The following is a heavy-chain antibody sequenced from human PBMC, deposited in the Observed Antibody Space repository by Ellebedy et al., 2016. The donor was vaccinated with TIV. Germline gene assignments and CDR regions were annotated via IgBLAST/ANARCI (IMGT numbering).Heavy chain of an antibody. CDR2: TSSRSKWYT. CDR1: GDSVSSASAA. J-gene: IGHJ5*02. V-gene: IGHV6-1*01. Sequence: MPSETLSLTCAVSGDSVSSASAAWNWIRQSPSRGLEWLGRTSSRSKWYTAYAESVRGRIMISSDTSKNQFSLQLNAVTPEDTAVYYCARDDSGSYGFFDPWGQGTLVTVSS. D-gene: IGHD3-10*01. CDR3: ARDDSGSYGFFDP.